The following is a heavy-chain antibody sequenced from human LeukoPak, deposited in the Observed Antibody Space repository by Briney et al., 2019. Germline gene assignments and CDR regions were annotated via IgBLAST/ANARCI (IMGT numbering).Heavy chain of an antibody. D-gene: IGHD3-9*01. Sequence: PSETLSLTCTVSGASITTGGYYWSWIRQPAGKGLEWIGRIYTSGSTNYNPSLKSRVTISLDTSKIHFSLRLSSVTAADTAIYYCARVDDILTDGAFDIWGQGTVVTVSS. CDR1: GASITTGGYY. J-gene: IGHJ3*02. V-gene: IGHV4-61*02. CDR3: ARVDDILTDGAFDI. CDR2: IYTSGST.